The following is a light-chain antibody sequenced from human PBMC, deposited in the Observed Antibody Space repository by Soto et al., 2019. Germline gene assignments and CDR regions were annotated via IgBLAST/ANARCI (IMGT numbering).Light chain of an antibody. CDR1: SSNIGSNY. J-gene: IGLJ2*01. CDR2: SNT. Sequence: QSVLTQPSSASGTPGQRVTISCSGSSSNIGSNYVYWYQHLPGTAPKLLIYSNTQRPSGVPDRFSGSKSGTSASLDISGLRSEDEADYYCSTWDDSLSGVVFGGGTKLTVL. CDR3: STWDDSLSGVV. V-gene: IGLV1-47*02.